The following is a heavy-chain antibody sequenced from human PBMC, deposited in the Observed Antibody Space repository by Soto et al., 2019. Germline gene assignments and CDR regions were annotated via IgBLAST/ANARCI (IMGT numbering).Heavy chain of an antibody. V-gene: IGHV1-69*13. J-gene: IGHJ3*02. CDR3: ARDQYVWGKSTRHGAFDI. D-gene: IGHD3-16*01. Sequence: SVKVSCKASGGTFSSYAISWVRQAPGQGXEWMGGIIPIFGTANYAQKFQGRVTITADESTSTAYMELSSLRSEDTAVYYCARDQYVWGKSTRHGAFDIWGQGTMVNVSS. CDR1: GGTFSSYA. CDR2: IIPIFGTA.